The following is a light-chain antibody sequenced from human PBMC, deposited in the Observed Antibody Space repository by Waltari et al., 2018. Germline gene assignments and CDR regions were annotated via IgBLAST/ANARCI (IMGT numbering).Light chain of an antibody. V-gene: IGKV1-12*01. Sequence: DIQMNQSPSSVSASVGDRVTITCRTSQGFSSWLAWSQQKPGKAPKLLIYAASTLQSGVPSRFSGSGSGPHFTLTISSLQPEDIATYYCQQAYSLPRTFGQGTTVEIK. CDR1: QGFSSW. CDR2: AAS. J-gene: IGKJ1*01. CDR3: QQAYSLPRT.